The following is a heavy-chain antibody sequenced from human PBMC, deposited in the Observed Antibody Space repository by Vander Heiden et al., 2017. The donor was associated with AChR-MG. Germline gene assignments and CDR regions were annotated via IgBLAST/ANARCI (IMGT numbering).Heavy chain of an antibody. CDR2: IHHSGRT. Sequence: QVQLQQWGAGLLKPSETLSLTCAAYGGSFSGYYRSWIRQPPGKGLEWIGEIHHSGRTYYNPSLRSRVTISVDTSKNQVSLKLNYVTAADTAVYYCARGLQFAPFDFWAQGTLAPVS. V-gene: IGHV4-34*01. J-gene: IGHJ4*02. CDR1: GGSFSGYY. CDR3: ARGLQFAPFDF. D-gene: IGHD1-1*01.